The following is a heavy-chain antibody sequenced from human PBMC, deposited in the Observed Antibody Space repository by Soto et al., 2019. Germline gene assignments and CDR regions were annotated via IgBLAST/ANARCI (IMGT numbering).Heavy chain of an antibody. Sequence: QVQLQESGPGLVKPSQTLSLTCTVSGVSISGGGYYWRWIRQHPGKSLEWIGCIYYSGSTYYNPSLQCLVTLSVDTSKNQFSLKLSSVPAADTAVYYCARGVLHWGQGSLVTVSS. CDR1: GVSISGGGYY. J-gene: IGHJ4*02. CDR3: ARGVLH. CDR2: IYYSGST. D-gene: IGHD3-16*01. V-gene: IGHV4-31*01.